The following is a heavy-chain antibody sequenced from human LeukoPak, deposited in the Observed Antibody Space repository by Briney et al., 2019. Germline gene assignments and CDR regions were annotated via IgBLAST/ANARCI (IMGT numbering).Heavy chain of an antibody. Sequence: PGGSLRLSCAASGFTFSSYSMNWVRQAPGKGLEWVSSISSSSSYIYYADSVKGRFTISRDNAKNSLYLQMNSLRAEDTAVYYCARALYLGIAANSLGAFDIWGQGTMVTVSS. CDR2: ISSSSSYI. D-gene: IGHD6-13*01. V-gene: IGHV3-21*01. CDR3: ARALYLGIAANSLGAFDI. CDR1: GFTFSSYS. J-gene: IGHJ3*02.